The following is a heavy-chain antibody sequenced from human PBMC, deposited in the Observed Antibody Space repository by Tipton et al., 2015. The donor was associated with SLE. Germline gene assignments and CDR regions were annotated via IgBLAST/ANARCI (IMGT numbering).Heavy chain of an antibody. V-gene: IGHV4-59*07. D-gene: IGHD6-13*01. CDR2: IYYSGST. CDR1: GGSISSYY. Sequence: TLSLTCTVSGGSISSYYWSWIQQPPGKGLEWIGYIYYSGSTNYNPSLKSRVTISVDTSKNQFSLKPSSVTAADTAVYYCASGYLYYFDYWGQGTLVTVSS. J-gene: IGHJ4*02. CDR3: ASGYLYYFDY.